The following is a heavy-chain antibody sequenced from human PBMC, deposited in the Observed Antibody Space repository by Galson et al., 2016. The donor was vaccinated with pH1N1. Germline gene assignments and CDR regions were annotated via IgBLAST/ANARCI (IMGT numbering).Heavy chain of an antibody. CDR3: TRERGGSSSRFDY. J-gene: IGHJ4*02. V-gene: IGHV3-49*03. D-gene: IGHD2-2*01. CDR2: ISSKVFGGTT. CDR1: GITFGDYN. Sequence: SLRLSCAVSGITFGDYNMHWFRRAPGKGLEWVGFISSKVFGGTTENAASVKGRFSISSDDSRSIDYLQMKSLKTEDTAVYFCTRERGGSSSRFDYWGQGTLVIVPS.